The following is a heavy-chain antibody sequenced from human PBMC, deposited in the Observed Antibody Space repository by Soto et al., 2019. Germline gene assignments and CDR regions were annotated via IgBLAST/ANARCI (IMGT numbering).Heavy chain of an antibody. V-gene: IGHV3-74*01. CDR2: ICNDGSYS. Sequence: GGSLRLSCAASGFILKKYWMHWVRQSPGKGLGWISRICNDGSYSDYADSVRGRFTISRDNVNDTLYLHINNLRAEDSRLYYCTRAPRPISSDSGAYWGQGTQVTVSS. D-gene: IGHD3-10*01. CDR3: TRAPRPISSDSGAY. CDR1: GFILKKYW. J-gene: IGHJ4*02.